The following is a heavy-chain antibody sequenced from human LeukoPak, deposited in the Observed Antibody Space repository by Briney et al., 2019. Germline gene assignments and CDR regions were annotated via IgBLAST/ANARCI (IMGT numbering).Heavy chain of an antibody. D-gene: IGHD6-13*01. CDR3: TGHHQAYSRTY. J-gene: IGHJ4*02. Sequence: GGTLRLSCAASGFTFSSYWMHWVRQAPGKGLVWVSRISTDASSTTYADSVKGRFTISRDNAKDTLYLQMNSLRAEDTAVYYCTGHHQAYSRTYWGQGTLVTVSS. CDR2: ISTDASST. CDR1: GFTFSSYW. V-gene: IGHV3-74*01.